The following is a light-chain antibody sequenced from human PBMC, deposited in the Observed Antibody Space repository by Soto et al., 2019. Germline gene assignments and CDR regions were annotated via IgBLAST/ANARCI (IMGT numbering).Light chain of an antibody. CDR2: SNN. CDR3: AVWDDSLTGWV. J-gene: IGLJ3*02. Sequence: QSVLTQPPSASGTPGQRVTISCSGSSSNIGSNAVNWYQQLPGTAPNLLIYSNNQRPSGVPDRFSGSKSGTSASLAISGLQSEDEADYYCAVWDDSLTGWVFGGGTQLTVL. V-gene: IGLV1-44*01. CDR1: SSNIGSNA.